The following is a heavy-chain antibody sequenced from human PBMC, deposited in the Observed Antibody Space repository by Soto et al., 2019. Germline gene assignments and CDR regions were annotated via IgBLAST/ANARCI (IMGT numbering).Heavy chain of an antibody. Sequence: GGSLRLSCTTSGFTFNTYGMHWVRQAPGKGLEWVAIIWCSGGNTYYADSVKGRFTISRDNSKNTLYLQMNSLRAEDTAVYYCAKDSFGGLPQGYWGQGTLVTVSS. CDR2: IWCSGGNT. CDR1: GFTFNTYG. J-gene: IGHJ4*02. CDR3: AKDSFGGLPQGY. V-gene: IGHV3-33*06. D-gene: IGHD3-16*01.